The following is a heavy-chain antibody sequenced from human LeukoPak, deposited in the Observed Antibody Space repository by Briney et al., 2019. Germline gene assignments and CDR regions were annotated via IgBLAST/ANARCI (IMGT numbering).Heavy chain of an antibody. Sequence: ASVTVSCKASGYTFTGYYMHWVRQAPGQGLEWMGWINPKSGGTNYAQKFQGRVTMTRDTSIHTAYMELSRLRSDDTAAYYCAREEYGFDPWGQGTLLRVPS. CDR3: AREEYGFDP. J-gene: IGHJ5*02. D-gene: IGHD2/OR15-2a*01. CDR1: GYTFTGYY. V-gene: IGHV1-2*02. CDR2: INPKSGGT.